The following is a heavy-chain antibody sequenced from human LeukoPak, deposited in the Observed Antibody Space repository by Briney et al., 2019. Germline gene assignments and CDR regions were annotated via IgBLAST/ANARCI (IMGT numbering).Heavy chain of an antibody. CDR2: IDPNSGGT. Sequence: GASVKASCKASGYTFTRYYMHWVRQAPGQRVEWMGWIDPNSGGTNYAQKFQGRVTMTRDTSISTAYMELSRLRSDDTAVYYCARAGGSYFWDLGDYWGQGTLVTVSS. V-gene: IGHV1-2*02. CDR3: ARAGGSYFWDLGDY. D-gene: IGHD1-26*01. J-gene: IGHJ4*02. CDR1: GYTFTRYY.